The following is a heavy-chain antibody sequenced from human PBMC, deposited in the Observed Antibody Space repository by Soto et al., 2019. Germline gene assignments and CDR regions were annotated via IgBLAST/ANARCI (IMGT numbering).Heavy chain of an antibody. CDR3: ASGRDGYNSGRDDAFDI. CDR2: INPSGGST. Sequence: ASVKVSCKASGSTFTSYYMHWVRQAPGQGLEWMGIINPSGGSTSYAQKFQGRVTMTRDTSTSTVYMELSSLRSEDTAVYYCASGRDGYNSGRDDAFDIWGQGTMVTVSS. V-gene: IGHV1-46*01. J-gene: IGHJ3*02. CDR1: GSTFTSYY. D-gene: IGHD5-12*01.